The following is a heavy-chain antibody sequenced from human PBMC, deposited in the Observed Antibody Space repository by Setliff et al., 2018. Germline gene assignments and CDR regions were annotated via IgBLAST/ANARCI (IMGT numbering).Heavy chain of an antibody. D-gene: IGHD1-26*01. CDR2: VTDDGRRT. CDR1: GFSFSSYA. V-gene: IGHV3-23*01. Sequence: PGGSLRLSCVASGFSFSSYAVSWVRQTPGKGLEWVSTVTDDGRRTYYPNPVQGQFTISRDNSKNTLYLQMNNLRVEDTALYYCVRRGGTSGQGAFDIWGRGTMVTVSS. J-gene: IGHJ3*02. CDR3: VRRGGTSGQGAFDI.